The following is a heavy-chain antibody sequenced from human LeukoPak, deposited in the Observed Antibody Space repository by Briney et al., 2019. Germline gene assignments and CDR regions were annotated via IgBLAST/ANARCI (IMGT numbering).Heavy chain of an antibody. CDR2: IWYDGSNK. CDR3: VKDSVAATHLDH. D-gene: IGHD2-15*01. Sequence: PGGSLRLSCAASGFTFSSRGMHWVRQAPGKGLEWVAVIWYDGSNKYYADSVKGRFTISRDNSKNTLYLQMNSLRAEDTAVYYCVKDSVAATHLDHWGQGTLVTVSS. J-gene: IGHJ4*02. V-gene: IGHV3-33*06. CDR1: GFTFSSRG.